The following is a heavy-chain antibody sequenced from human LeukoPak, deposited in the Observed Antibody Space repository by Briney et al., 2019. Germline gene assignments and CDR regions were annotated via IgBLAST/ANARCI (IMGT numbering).Heavy chain of an antibody. CDR2: ISWNSGSR. CDR3: AKDQGLDIAVVPAVGLGTAFDA. Sequence: PGGSLRLSCAASGFTFDDYAMHWVRQAPGKGLEWVSGISWNSGSRGYADSVKGRFTISRDNAKSSLFLQMNSLRAEDAAWYYCAKDQGLDIAVVPAVGLGTAFDAWGQGTLVTVSS. V-gene: IGHV3-9*01. J-gene: IGHJ5*02. CDR1: GFTFDDYA. D-gene: IGHD2-2*03.